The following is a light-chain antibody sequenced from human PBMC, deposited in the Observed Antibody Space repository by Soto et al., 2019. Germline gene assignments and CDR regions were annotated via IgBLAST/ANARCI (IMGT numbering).Light chain of an antibody. Sequence: EIVLTQSPATLSLSPGERATLSCRASQSVSSYLAWYQQKPGQALRLLIYDASNRATDIPARFSGSGSGTDFTLTISSLEPEDFAVYYCQQRSNWPRLTFGGGTKVDIK. CDR3: QQRSNWPRLT. CDR2: DAS. CDR1: QSVSSY. V-gene: IGKV3-11*01. J-gene: IGKJ4*01.